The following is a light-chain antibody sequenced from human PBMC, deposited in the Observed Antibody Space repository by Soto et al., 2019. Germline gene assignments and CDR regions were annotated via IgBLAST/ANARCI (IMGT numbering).Light chain of an antibody. CDR2: KAS. CDR1: QSISSW. CDR3: QQYNSYPWT. V-gene: IGKV1-5*03. J-gene: IGKJ1*01. Sequence: DIQMTHSPSTLSASVGDRVTITCRASQSISSWLAWYQQKPGKAPKLLIYKASSLESGVPSRFSGSGSGTELTLTISSLQPDDFATYYCQQYNSYPWTFGQGTKVEIK.